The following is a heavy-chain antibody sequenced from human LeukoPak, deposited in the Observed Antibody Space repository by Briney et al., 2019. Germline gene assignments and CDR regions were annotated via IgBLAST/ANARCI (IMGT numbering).Heavy chain of an antibody. D-gene: IGHD3-22*01. CDR3: AKHRFESGGYHSTD. J-gene: IGHJ4*02. Sequence: GGSLRLSCAASGFTFSSYAMSWVRQAPGKGLEWVSTISGGSGSTYCADSVKGRFTISRDNSKNTLYLQMNSLRDEDTAVYYCAKHRFESGGYHSTDWGQGTLVTVSS. V-gene: IGHV3-23*01. CDR1: GFTFSSYA. CDR2: ISGGSGST.